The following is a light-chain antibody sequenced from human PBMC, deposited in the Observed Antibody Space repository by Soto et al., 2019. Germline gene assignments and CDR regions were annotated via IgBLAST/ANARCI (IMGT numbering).Light chain of an antibody. CDR1: SSNIGSGYG. V-gene: IGLV1-40*01. CDR3: QSYDTTLSVNV. Sequence: QSVLTQPPSVSGAPGLRVTISCTGSSSNIGSGYGVHWYQQLPGAGPKLLIFGGNNRPSGVPDRFSGSRSGTSASLAITGLQAEDEADYYCQSYDTTLSVNVFGTGTKLTVL. CDR2: GGN. J-gene: IGLJ1*01.